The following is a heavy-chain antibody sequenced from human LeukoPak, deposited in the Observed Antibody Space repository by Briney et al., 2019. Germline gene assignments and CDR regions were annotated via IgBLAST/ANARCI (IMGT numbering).Heavy chain of an antibody. Sequence: PLETLSLTCTVSGGSMTAGDYYWGWVRQPPGTGLQWIATSYQGASLKSRVTISLDTSKNQFSLRLTSVTAADTAVYYCARQEQVGDVYFDYWGQGTLVTVSS. CDR1: GGSMTAGDYY. V-gene: IGHV4-39*07. CDR3: ARQEQVGDVYFDY. D-gene: IGHD3-10*01. CDR2: S. J-gene: IGHJ4*02.